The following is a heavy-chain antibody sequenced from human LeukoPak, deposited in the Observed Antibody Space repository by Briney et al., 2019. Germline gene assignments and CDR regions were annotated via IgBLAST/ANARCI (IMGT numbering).Heavy chain of an antibody. CDR1: LFTFSGYA. J-gene: IGHJ1*01. V-gene: IGHV3-30-3*01. CDR2: ISYDGSNK. D-gene: IGHD5-18*01. CDR3: AREVDTDLEYFQH. Sequence: SLRLSRAPSLFTFSGYAMHGVRQAPRKGLEWVAVISYDGSNKYYADSVKGRFTISRDNSKNTLYLQMNSLRAENTAVYYCAREVDTDLEYFQHWGQGTLVTVSS.